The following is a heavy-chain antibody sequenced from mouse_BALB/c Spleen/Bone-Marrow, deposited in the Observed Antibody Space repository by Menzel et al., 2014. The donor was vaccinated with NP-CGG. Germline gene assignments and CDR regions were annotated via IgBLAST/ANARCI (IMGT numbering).Heavy chain of an antibody. CDR2: IRNKPNGYTI. V-gene: IGHV7-3*02. CDR3: ARDRGGVIIDS. Sequence: VQLQQSGGGLVQPGGSLRLSCATSGFAFGGYYMNWVRQPPGKALEWLAFIRNKPNGYTIEYSASVKGRFTISRDISQSTLYLQMNTLRPEDSAPYYCARDRGGVIIDSWGQGTTLTVSS. J-gene: IGHJ2*01. CDR1: GFAFGGYY.